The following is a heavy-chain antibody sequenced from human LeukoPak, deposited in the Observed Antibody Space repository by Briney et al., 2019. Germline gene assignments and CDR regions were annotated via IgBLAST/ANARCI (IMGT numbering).Heavy chain of an antibody. J-gene: IGHJ4*02. Sequence: ASVKVSCKASGYTFTSYYMHWVRQAPGQGLEWMGIINPGGGSTSYAQKFQGRVTMTRDMSTSTVYMELSSLRSEDTAVYYCARESPTYYYDSSGYYPGVWGQGTLVTVSS. CDR2: INPGGGST. CDR1: GYTFTSYY. D-gene: IGHD3-22*01. CDR3: ARESPTYYYDSSGYYPGV. V-gene: IGHV1-46*01.